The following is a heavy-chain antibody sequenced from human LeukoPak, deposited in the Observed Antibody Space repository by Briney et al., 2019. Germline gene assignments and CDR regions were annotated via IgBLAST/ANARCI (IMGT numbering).Heavy chain of an antibody. D-gene: IGHD3-3*01. Sequence: GGSLRLSCAASGFTFSSYEMNWVRQAPGKGLEWVSYISSSGSTIYYADSVKGRFTISRDNAKNSLYLEMNSLRADDTAVYYCARSARLMKGVVEVTALDDWGQGTLVTASS. CDR1: GFTFSSYE. J-gene: IGHJ4*02. CDR2: ISSSGSTI. V-gene: IGHV3-48*03. CDR3: ARSARLMKGVVEVTALDD.